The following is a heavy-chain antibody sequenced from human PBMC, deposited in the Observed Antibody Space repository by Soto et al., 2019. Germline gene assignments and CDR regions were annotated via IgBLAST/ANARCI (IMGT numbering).Heavy chain of an antibody. D-gene: IGHD2-2*01. CDR2: IYSSGTT. CDR3: ARLSCSSTSCYRADYYNGMDV. J-gene: IGHJ6*02. V-gene: IGHV4-61*01. CDR1: GGSVSGGSYY. Sequence: QVQLQESGPGLVKPSETLSLTCTVSGGSVSGGSYYWSWIRQPPGKGLEWIGYIYSSGTTNYKHPYKRRVTISADTSMNQFSLRLSSVTAADTAVYYCARLSCSSTSCYRADYYNGMDVWGQGTTVSVSS.